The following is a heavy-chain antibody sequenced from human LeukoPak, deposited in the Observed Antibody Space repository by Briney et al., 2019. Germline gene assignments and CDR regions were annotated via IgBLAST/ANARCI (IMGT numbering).Heavy chain of an antibody. J-gene: IGHJ4*02. CDR1: GFTFSSYS. CDR2: ISSSSSTI. D-gene: IGHD6-19*01. CDR3: ARPHQYSSGWATFDY. V-gene: IGHV3-48*01. Sequence: GGSLRLSCAASGFTFSSYSMNWVRQAPGKGLEWVSYISSSSSTIYYADSVKGRFTISRDNAKNSLYLQMNSLRAEDTAVYYCARPHQYSSGWATFDYWGQGTLVTVSS.